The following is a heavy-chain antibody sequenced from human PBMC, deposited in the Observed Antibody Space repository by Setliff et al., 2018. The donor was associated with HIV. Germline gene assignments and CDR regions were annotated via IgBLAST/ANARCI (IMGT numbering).Heavy chain of an antibody. V-gene: IGHV4-38-2*01. J-gene: IGHJ6*02. D-gene: IGHD6-19*01. CDR3: ARRPAGAVAGGYGMDV. Sequence: SETLSLTCAVSNYSISSAYYWGWIRHPPGKGLEWIGSIYHSGSTYYNPSLKSRVTISVDTSKNQLSLKLSAVTAADTAVYYCARRPAGAVAGGYGMDVWGQGTTVTVS. CDR2: IYHSGST. CDR1: NYSISSAYY.